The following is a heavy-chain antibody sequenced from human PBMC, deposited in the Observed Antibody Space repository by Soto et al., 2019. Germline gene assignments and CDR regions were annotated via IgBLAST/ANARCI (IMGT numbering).Heavy chain of an antibody. CDR2: IFVGYDP. CDR1: GFTVSSMY. V-gene: IGHV3-53*01. Sequence: PGGSLRLSCAASGFTVSSMYLSWVRQAPGKGLEWVSVIFVGYDPYYADSVKGRFTISRDSSKNTVYLQMDSLRADDTAMYYCARLMGRSYSFRHHYALDVWGQGTSVTVSS. D-gene: IGHD3-16*02. J-gene: IGHJ6*02. CDR3: ARLMGRSYSFRHHYALDV.